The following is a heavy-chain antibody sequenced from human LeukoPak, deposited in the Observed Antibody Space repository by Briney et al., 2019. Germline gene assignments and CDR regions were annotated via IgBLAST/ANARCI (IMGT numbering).Heavy chain of an antibody. Sequence: GGSLRLSCAASGFTFNDYGMSWVRRAPGQGPEWVSGITWNGGSTDYAASVKGRFTISRDSAKNSLYLQMNSLRAEDTAVYYCARVTSGSSYRPFDYWGQGTLVTVSS. CDR1: GFTFNDYG. CDR3: ARVTSGSSYRPFDY. V-gene: IGHV3-20*04. J-gene: IGHJ4*02. D-gene: IGHD3-10*01. CDR2: ITWNGGST.